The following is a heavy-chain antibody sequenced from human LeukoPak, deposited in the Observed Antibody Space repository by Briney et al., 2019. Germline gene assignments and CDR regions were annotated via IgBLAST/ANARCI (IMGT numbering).Heavy chain of an antibody. J-gene: IGHJ4*02. CDR1: GGSISSYY. V-gene: IGHV4-4*07. Sequence: SETLSLTCTVSGGSISSYYWSWIRQPPGKGLEWIGRIYTSGSTSYNSSLKSRVTMSVDTSKNQFSLKLSSVTAADTAVYYCARDVGGYNYGYSLDYWGQGTLVSVSS. CDR2: IYTSGST. CDR3: ARDVGGYNYGYSLDY. D-gene: IGHD5-18*01.